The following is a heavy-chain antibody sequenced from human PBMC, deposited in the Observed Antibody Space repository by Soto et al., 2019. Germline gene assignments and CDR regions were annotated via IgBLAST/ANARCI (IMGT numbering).Heavy chain of an antibody. CDR2: INHSGST. D-gene: IGHD3-10*01. J-gene: IGHJ4*02. V-gene: IGHV4-34*01. CDR1: GGSLSGYY. Sequence: SETLSLTCAVYGGSLSGYYWSWIRQPPGKGLEWIGEINHSGSTNYNPSLKSRVTISVDTSKNQFSLKLSSVTAADTAVYYCARGLPTLLWFGEWSLAFDYWGQGTLVTVSS. CDR3: ARGLPTLLWFGEWSLAFDY.